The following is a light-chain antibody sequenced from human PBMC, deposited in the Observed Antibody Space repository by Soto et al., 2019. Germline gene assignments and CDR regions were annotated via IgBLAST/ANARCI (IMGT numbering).Light chain of an antibody. V-gene: IGKV3-15*01. CDR1: QNISSS. CDR3: QQYDNWPPWT. J-gene: IGKJ1*01. CDR2: GAS. Sequence: EIVMTQFPATLSVSPGERATLSCRASQNISSSLAWYQQKPGQAPRLLIYGASTRATGIPARFSGSGSGTEFTLTISSLQSEAFAVYYCQQYDNWPPWTFGQGTKVEIK.